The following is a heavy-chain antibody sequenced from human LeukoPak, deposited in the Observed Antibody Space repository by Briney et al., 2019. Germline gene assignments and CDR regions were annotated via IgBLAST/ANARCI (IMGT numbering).Heavy chain of an antibody. J-gene: IGHJ4*02. CDR3: GRALWNDIDY. Sequence: QTGRSLRLPCAASGFTFSSYAMHWVRQAPGKGLEWVAVISYDGSNKYYADSVKGRFTISRDNSKNTLYLQMNSLRAEDTAVYYCGRALWNDIDYWGQGTLVTVSS. CDR2: ISYDGSNK. CDR1: GFTFSSYA. V-gene: IGHV3-30*01. D-gene: IGHD1-1*01.